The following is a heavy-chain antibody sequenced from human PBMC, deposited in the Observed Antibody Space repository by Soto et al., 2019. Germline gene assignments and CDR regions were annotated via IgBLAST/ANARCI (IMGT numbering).Heavy chain of an antibody. CDR1: GYTFTSYG. Sequence: QVQLGQSGAEVKKPGASVKVSCQASGYTFTSYGISWVRQAPGQGLEWMGGISAYNGNTNYARKLHGRATMTTDTSTSTAYIELRSLRSDDTAEYYCATTTIGPPLERATTEDAFDIWGQGNLVTVSS. CDR2: ISAYNGNT. CDR3: ATTTIGPPLERATTEDAFDI. J-gene: IGHJ3*02. V-gene: IGHV1-18*04. D-gene: IGHD1-1*01.